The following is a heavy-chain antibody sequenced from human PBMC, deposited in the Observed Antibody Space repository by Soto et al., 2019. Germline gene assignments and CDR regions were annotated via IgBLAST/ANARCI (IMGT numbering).Heavy chain of an antibody. Sequence: GGSLRLSCAASGFTFSNAWMNWVRQAPGKGLEWVGRIKSKTDGGTTDYAAPVKGRFTISRDDSKNTLYLQMNSLKTEDTAVYYCTTDALKQQLVLSRYYGMDVWGQGTTVTVSS. D-gene: IGHD6-13*01. J-gene: IGHJ6*02. V-gene: IGHV3-15*07. CDR1: GFTFSNAW. CDR3: TTDALKQQLVLSRYYGMDV. CDR2: IKSKTDGGTT.